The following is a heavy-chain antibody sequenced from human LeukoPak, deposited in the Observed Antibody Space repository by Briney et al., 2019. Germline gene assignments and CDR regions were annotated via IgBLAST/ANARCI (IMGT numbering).Heavy chain of an antibody. D-gene: IGHD1-1*01. CDR3: ARGAEGWKLIDY. Sequence: PGGSLRLSCAASGFTFSSYGMHWVRQAPGKGLEWLAVIWYDGSNKYYADSVKGRFTISRDNSKNTLYLQMNSLRAEDTAVYYCARGAEGWKLIDYWGQGTLVTVSS. V-gene: IGHV3-33*01. CDR2: IWYDGSNK. CDR1: GFTFSSYG. J-gene: IGHJ4*02.